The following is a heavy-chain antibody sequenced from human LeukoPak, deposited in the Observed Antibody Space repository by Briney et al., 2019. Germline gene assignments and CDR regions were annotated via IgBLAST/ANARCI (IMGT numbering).Heavy chain of an antibody. D-gene: IGHD3-22*01. CDR1: GFTFSSYS. CDR3: ANSGGYYPTGYFDY. CDR2: IRYDGSNK. V-gene: IGHV3-30*02. Sequence: GGSLRLSCAASGFTFSSYSMHWVRQAPGKGLEWVAFIRYDGSNKFYADSVKGRFTISRDNSKSTLYLQMNSLRAEDTAVYYCANSGGYYPTGYFDYWGQGTLVTVSS. J-gene: IGHJ4*02.